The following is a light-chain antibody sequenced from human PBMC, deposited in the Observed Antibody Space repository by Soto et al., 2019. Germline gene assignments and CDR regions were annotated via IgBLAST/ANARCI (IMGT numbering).Light chain of an antibody. CDR3: QKYNSAPLT. CDR1: QGIGVY. J-gene: IGKJ4*01. Sequence: DIPVTQSPSSLSASVGDRVTITCRASQGIGVYLAWFQQKPGKVPKLLIYAASALQSGVPSRFSGSGSGTDFTLTISSLQPEDFATYYCQKYNSAPLTFGGGTKVEIK. CDR2: AAS. V-gene: IGKV1-27*01.